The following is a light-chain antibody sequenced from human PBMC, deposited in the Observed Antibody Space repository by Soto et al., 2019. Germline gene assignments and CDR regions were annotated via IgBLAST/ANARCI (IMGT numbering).Light chain of an antibody. CDR1: QFLSSY. V-gene: IGKV3-11*01. CDR2: DTS. Sequence: VWKQSQSTLSLSPGESATLSCRASQFLSSYLAWYQQKPGQPPRLLIYDTSNRAAGVPARFSGSRSGTDFTLTISSLEPEDFAVYFCHQRNKFGQGTRLEIK. J-gene: IGKJ5*01. CDR3: HQRNK.